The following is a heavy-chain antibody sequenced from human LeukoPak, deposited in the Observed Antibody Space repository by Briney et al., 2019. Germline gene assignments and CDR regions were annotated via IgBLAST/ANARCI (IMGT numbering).Heavy chain of an antibody. CDR1: GFTFSSYW. CDR2: ISSSSSTI. Sequence: GGSLRLSCAASGFTFSSYWMSWVRQAPGKGLEWVSYISSSSSTIYYADSVKGRFTISRDNAKNSLYLQMNSLRAEDTAVYYCARDPKDLMTTGSRDKWFDTWGQGTLVTVSS. CDR3: ARDPKDLMTTGSRDKWFDT. D-gene: IGHD4-17*01. V-gene: IGHV3-48*04. J-gene: IGHJ5*02.